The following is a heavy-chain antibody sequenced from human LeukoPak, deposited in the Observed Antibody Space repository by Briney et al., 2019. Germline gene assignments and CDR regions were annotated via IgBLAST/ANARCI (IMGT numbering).Heavy chain of an antibody. Sequence: SETLSLTCTVSGYSISSGYYWGWIRQPPGKGLEWIGNIYHSESTYYNPSLKSRVTISVDTSKNQFSLKLSSVTAADTAVYYCAGAGTEWEFDPWGQGTLVTVAS. J-gene: IGHJ5*02. D-gene: IGHD1-26*01. CDR3: AGAGTEWEFDP. CDR1: GYSISSGYY. CDR2: IYHSEST. V-gene: IGHV4-38-2*02.